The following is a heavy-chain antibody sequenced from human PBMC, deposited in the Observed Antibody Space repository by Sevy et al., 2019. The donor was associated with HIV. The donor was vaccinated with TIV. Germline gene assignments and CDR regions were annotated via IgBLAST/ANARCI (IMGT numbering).Heavy chain of an antibody. D-gene: IGHD2-2*01. CDR3: ARPLGYCSSTSCRYIFDF. J-gene: IGHJ3*01. Sequence: GGSLRLSCAASGFTFSSHSFNWVRQAPGKGLEWISYISSTSSTIFYADSVMDRFTISRVNAKNSLYLQMNSRRAEDTAVYYCARPLGYCSSTSCRYIFDFWGQGTMVTFSS. CDR2: ISSTSSTI. CDR1: GFTFSSHS. V-gene: IGHV3-48*01.